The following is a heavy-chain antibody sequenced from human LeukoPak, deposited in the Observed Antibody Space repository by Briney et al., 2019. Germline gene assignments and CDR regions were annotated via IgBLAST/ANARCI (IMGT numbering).Heavy chain of an antibody. CDR3: ARDGYSYGLGWFDP. Sequence: SETLSLTCAVYDGSFSGYYWSWIRQPPGKGLEWIGEINHSGSTNYNPSLKSRVTISVDTSKNQFSLRLTSVTAADTAVYFCARDGYSYGLGWFDPWGQGTLVTVSS. V-gene: IGHV4-34*01. J-gene: IGHJ5*02. CDR2: INHSGST. D-gene: IGHD5-18*01. CDR1: DGSFSGYY.